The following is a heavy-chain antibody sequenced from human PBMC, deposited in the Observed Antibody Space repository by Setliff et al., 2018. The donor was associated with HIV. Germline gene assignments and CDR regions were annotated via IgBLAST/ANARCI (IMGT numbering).Heavy chain of an antibody. D-gene: IGHD4-17*01. Sequence: PSETLSLTCNVSGGSISRNYYWGWIRQPPDKGLEWIGSFHYSGSTSYNPSLRSRVTISVDTSKNQLSLKLTSVTAADTAVYYCAKKGNGDYHLDYWGQGTLVTVSS. CDR2: FHYSGST. J-gene: IGHJ4*02. V-gene: IGHV4-39*01. CDR1: GGSISRNYY. CDR3: AKKGNGDYHLDY.